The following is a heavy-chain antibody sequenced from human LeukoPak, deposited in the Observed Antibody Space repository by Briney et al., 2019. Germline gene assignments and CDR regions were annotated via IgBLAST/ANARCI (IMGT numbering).Heavy chain of an antibody. CDR3: ATRLTGTTSFDP. V-gene: IGHV1-24*01. J-gene: IGHJ5*02. CDR1: GYTLTELS. Sequence: ASVKVSCKVSGYTLTELSMHWVRQAPGKGLEWMGGFDPEDGETIYAQKFQGRVTMTEDTSTDTAYMELRSLRSDDTAVYYCATRLTGTTSFDPWGQGTLVTVSS. CDR2: FDPEDGET. D-gene: IGHD1-20*01.